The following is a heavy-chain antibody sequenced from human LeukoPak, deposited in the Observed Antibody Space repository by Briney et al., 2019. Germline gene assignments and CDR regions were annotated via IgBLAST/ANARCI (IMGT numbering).Heavy chain of an antibody. J-gene: IGHJ1*01. CDR1: GGSFSGYY. V-gene: IGHV4-34*01. CDR2: INNSGTT. CDR3: ARHSPGHGYFQH. Sequence: SETLSLTCAVYGGSFSGYYWSWIRQPPGTGLEWIAEINNSGTTNYNPSLKSRVTISVDTSKNQFSLKLSSVTAADTAVYYCARHSPGHGYFQHWGQGTLVTVSS.